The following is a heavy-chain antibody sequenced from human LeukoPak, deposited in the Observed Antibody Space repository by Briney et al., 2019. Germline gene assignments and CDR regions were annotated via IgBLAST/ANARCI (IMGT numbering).Heavy chain of an antibody. CDR3: AREGRDGYDPIPRMGY. CDR2: TYYRSKWYN. CDR1: GDSVSSNSAA. Sequence: SQTLSLTCAISGDSVSSNSAAWNWIRQSPSRGLEWLGRTYYRSKWYNDYAVSVKSRITINPDTSKNPFSLQLNSVTPEDTAVYYCAREGRDGYDPIPRMGYWGQGTLVTVSS. V-gene: IGHV6-1*01. J-gene: IGHJ4*02. D-gene: IGHD5-24*01.